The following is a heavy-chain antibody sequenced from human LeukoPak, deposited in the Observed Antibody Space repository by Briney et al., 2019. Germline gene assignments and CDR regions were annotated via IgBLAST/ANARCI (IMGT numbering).Heavy chain of an antibody. CDR2: IKQDVSGI. CDR1: GFTFSSYW. Sequence: GGSLRLSCAASGFTFSSYWMSWVRQAPGKGLEWVANIKQDVSGIYYVDSVKGRFTISRDNTKNSLYLQMNSLRAEDTAVYYCVRDKIVGATYFDYWGQGTLVTVSS. J-gene: IGHJ4*02. D-gene: IGHD1-26*01. CDR3: VRDKIVGATYFDY. V-gene: IGHV3-7*01.